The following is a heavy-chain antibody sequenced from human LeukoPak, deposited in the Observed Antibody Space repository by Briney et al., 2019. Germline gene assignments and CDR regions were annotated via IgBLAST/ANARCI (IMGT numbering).Heavy chain of an antibody. CDR1: GYTFTGYA. CDR3: ARVDLYYDSSGYSQAANDY. V-gene: IGHV1-18*01. Sequence: ASVKVSCKASGYTFTGYAISWVRQAPGQGLEWMGWVSAYNGNTRYAQNFQGRVTMTTDTSTSTAYMELRSLRSDDTAVYYCARVDLYYDSSGYSQAANDYWGQGTLVTVSS. D-gene: IGHD3-22*01. CDR2: VSAYNGNT. J-gene: IGHJ4*02.